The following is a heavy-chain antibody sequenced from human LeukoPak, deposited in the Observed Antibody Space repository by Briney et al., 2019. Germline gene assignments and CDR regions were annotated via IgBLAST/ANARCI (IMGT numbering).Heavy chain of an antibody. CDR3: ARSPTYYYGMDV. J-gene: IGHJ6*02. CDR1: GFTFSDYY. Sequence: GGSLRLSCAASGFTFSDYYMSWIRQAPGRGLEWVSYISSSGNTIYYADSVKGRFTISRDNSKNTLYLQMNSLRAEDTAVYYCARSPTYYYGMDVWGQGTTVTVSS. CDR2: ISSSGNTI. V-gene: IGHV3-11*04.